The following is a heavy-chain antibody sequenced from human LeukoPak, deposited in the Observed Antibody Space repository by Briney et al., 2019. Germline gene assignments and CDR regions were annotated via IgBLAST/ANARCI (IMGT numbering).Heavy chain of an antibody. Sequence: GGSLRLSCAASGFTFSDYAMSWVRQAPGKGLEWVSSISGRSDRTSYADSVKGRFTIFRDNGRNTLSLQMNSLTVEDTAVYYCAKGHGDYIPSNYLDAWGQGDLVTVSS. CDR2: ISGRSDRT. D-gene: IGHD4-17*01. J-gene: IGHJ4*02. CDR1: GFTFSDYA. CDR3: AKGHGDYIPSNYLDA. V-gene: IGHV3-23*01.